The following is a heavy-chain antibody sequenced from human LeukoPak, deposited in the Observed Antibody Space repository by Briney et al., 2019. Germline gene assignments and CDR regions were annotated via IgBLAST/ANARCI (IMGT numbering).Heavy chain of an antibody. CDR2: ISYDGSNK. CDR3: AKGSSGDY. V-gene: IGHV3-30*18. D-gene: IGHD6-6*01. CDR1: GFTFGSYG. J-gene: IGHJ4*02. Sequence: GGSLRPSCAASGFTFGSYGLHWVGQAPGKGLEWVAVISYDGSNKYYADSVKGRFTISRDNSKNTLYLQMNSLRAEDTAVYYCAKGSSGDYWGQGTLVTVSS.